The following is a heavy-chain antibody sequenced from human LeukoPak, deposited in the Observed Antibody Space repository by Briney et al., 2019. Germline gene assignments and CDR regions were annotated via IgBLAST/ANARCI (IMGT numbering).Heavy chain of an antibody. V-gene: IGHV4-59*01. J-gene: IGHJ6*02. CDR1: GGSISSYH. CDR2: IYYTGST. Sequence: SETLSLTCTVSGGSISSYHWSWIRQPPGKGLEWIRHIYYTGSTNYNPSLKSRVTISLDTSKNQFSLKLSSVTAADTAVYYCTRSLGVVIHGGMDVWGQGTTVTVSS. CDR3: TRSLGVVIHGGMDV. D-gene: IGHD3-3*01.